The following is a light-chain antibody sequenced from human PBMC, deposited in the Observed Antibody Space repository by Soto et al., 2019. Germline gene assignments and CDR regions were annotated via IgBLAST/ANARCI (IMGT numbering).Light chain of an antibody. V-gene: IGKV1-9*01. Sequence: DIQLTQSPSFLSASVGDRVTITCRASQGISNYLAWYQQKPGRAPKLLIYAASTLQTGVPSRFSGRGSGTEFTLTISSLQPEDVATYYCQQLNRYRFTFGPGTKVDIK. J-gene: IGKJ3*01. CDR2: AAS. CDR3: QQLNRYRFT. CDR1: QGISNY.